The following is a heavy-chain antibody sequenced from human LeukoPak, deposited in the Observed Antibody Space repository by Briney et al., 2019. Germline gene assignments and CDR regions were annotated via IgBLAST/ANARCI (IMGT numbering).Heavy chain of an antibody. D-gene: IGHD6-13*01. V-gene: IGHV3-21*01. CDR2: ISSSSSYI. CDR1: GFTFSSYS. J-gene: IGHJ5*02. Sequence: PGGSLRLSCAASGFTFSSYSMNWVRQAPGKGLEWVSSISSSSSYIYYADSVKGRFTISRDNAKNSLYLQMNSLSAEDTAVYYCAREFAAANNWFDPWGQGTLVTVSS. CDR3: AREFAAANNWFDP.